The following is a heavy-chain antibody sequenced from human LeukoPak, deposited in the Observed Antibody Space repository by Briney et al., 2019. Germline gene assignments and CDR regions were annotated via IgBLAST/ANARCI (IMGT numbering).Heavy chain of an antibody. D-gene: IGHD2-15*01. CDR2: ISGSGGST. CDR1: GFTFSSYA. Sequence: GGSLRLSCAASGFTFSSYAMSWVRQAPGKGLEWVSAISGSGGSTYYADSVKGRFAISRDNSKNTLYLQMNSLRAEDTAVYYCARRIVVVVSAQDGRDYWGQGTLVTVSS. CDR3: ARRIVVVVSAQDGRDY. V-gene: IGHV3-23*01. J-gene: IGHJ4*02.